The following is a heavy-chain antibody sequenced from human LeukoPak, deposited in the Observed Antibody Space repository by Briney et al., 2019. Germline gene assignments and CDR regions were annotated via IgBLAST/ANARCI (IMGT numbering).Heavy chain of an antibody. CDR1: GGSFSGYY. CDR3: ATGRGSPDY. V-gene: IGHV4-34*01. CDR2: INHSGST. D-gene: IGHD3-16*01. J-gene: IGHJ4*02. Sequence: SETLSLTCAVYGGSFSGYYWSWIRQPPGKGLEWIGEINHSGSTNYNPSLRSRVTVSVHTSKNQLSLKLSSVTAADTAVYFCATGRGSPDYWGQGTLVTVSS.